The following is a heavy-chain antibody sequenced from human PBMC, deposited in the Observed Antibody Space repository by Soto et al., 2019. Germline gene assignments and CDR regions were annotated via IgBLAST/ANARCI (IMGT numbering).Heavy chain of an antibody. CDR3: ARLRRGSYSTHEYFQH. Sequence: QLQLQESGPGLVKPSETLSLTCTVSGGSISSSSYYWGWIRQPPGKGLEWIGSIYYSGSTYYNPSRDSRFTNSVDTSMTKSSLKPSSVTAADTDVYYCARLRRGSYSTHEYFQHWGQGTLVTVSS. V-gene: IGHV4-39*01. CDR1: GGSISSSSYY. CDR2: IYYSGST. J-gene: IGHJ1*01. D-gene: IGHD1-26*01.